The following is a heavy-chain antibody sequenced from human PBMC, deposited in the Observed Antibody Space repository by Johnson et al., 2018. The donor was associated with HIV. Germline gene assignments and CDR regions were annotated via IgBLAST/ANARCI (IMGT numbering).Heavy chain of an antibody. CDR1: GFTFSSYG. J-gene: IGHJ3*01. Sequence: QVQLVESGGGVVQPGGSLRLSCAASGFTFSSYGMHWVRQAPGKGLEWVAFIRYDGSNKYYADSVKGRFTISRDNSKNILYLQMNSLRPEDTAVYYCARDGRDLVTRGSFDVWGQGTVVTVSS. V-gene: IGHV3-30*02. CDR2: IRYDGSNK. CDR3: ARDGRDLVTRGSFDV. D-gene: IGHD3-9*01.